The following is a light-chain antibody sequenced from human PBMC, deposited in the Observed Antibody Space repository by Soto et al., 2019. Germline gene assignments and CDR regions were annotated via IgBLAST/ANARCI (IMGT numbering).Light chain of an antibody. V-gene: IGLV2-8*01. CDR3: ISYAGSDNLV. CDR2: EVT. J-gene: IGLJ2*01. Sequence: QSVLTQPPSASGSPGQSVTISCTGTSSDVGNYNYVSWYQQHPGKAPKLLIYEVTKRPSGVPDRFSGSKSDNTASLTVSGLQAEDEADYYCISYAGSDNLVVGGGTKQTVL. CDR1: SSDVGNYNY.